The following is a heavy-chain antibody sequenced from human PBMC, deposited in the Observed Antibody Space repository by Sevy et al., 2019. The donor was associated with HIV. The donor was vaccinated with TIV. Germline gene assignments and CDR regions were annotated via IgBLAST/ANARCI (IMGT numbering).Heavy chain of an antibody. CDR2: IYYSGST. Sequence: LPETLSLTCTVSGGSISSYYWSWIRQPPGKGLEWIGYIYYSGSTNYNPSLKSRVTISVNTSKNQFSLKLSSVTAADTAVYYCARSEVATMIVHKWGQGTLVTVSS. D-gene: IGHD3-22*01. CDR3: ARSEVATMIVHK. J-gene: IGHJ1*01. CDR1: GGSISSYY. V-gene: IGHV4-59*12.